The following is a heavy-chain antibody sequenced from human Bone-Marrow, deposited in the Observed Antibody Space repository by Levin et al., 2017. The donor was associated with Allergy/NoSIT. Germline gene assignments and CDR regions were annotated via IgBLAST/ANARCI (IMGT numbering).Heavy chain of an antibody. CDR2: ISSSGTYT. CDR3: VRGKTGFDF. V-gene: IGHV3-11*03. D-gene: IGHD7-27*01. Sequence: SCAVSGFTFRDYYMTWIRQAPGKGLEWVAYISSSGTYTKYADSVRGRFTISRDNARNSLHLQMNTLRADDTAVYYCVRGKTGFDFWGQGTLVTVSS. CDR1: GFTFRDYY. J-gene: IGHJ4*02.